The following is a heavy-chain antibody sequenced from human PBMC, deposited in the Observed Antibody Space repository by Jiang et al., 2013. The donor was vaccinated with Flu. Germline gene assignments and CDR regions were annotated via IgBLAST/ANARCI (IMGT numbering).Heavy chain of an antibody. J-gene: IGHJ4*02. CDR2: ISSSGGTI. CDR1: GFTFSSYE. D-gene: IGHD5-18*01. V-gene: IGHV3-48*03. Sequence: VQLVESGGGLVQPGGSLRLSCAASGFTFSSYEMNWVRQAPGKGLEWVSYISSSGGTIYYADSVKGRFTISRDNAKNSLYLHINSLRAEDTAVYYCVRDQGVYTYGSDYFDYWAREPWSPSPQ. CDR3: VRDQGVYTYGSDYFDY.